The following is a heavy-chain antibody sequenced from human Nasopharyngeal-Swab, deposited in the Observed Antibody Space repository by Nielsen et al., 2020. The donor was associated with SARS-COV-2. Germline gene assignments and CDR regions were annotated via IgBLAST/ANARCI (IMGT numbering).Heavy chain of an antibody. CDR2: ISWNSGSI. D-gene: IGHD3-22*01. Sequence: LSLTCAASGFTFDDYAMHWVRQAPGKGLEWASGISWNSGSIGYADSVKGRFTISRDNAKNSLYLQMNSLRAEDTALYYCAKIGTGSSGYRYFDYWGQGTLVTVSS. CDR1: GFTFDDYA. J-gene: IGHJ4*02. V-gene: IGHV3-9*01. CDR3: AKIGTGSSGYRYFDY.